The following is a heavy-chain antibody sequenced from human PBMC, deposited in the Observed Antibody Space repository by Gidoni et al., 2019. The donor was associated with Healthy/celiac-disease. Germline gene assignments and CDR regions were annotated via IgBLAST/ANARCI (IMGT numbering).Heavy chain of an antibody. V-gene: IGHV3-48*03. Sequence: EVQLVESGGCLVQPGGSLILSCAASGFTFSSYEMNWVRQAPGKGLEWVSYISSSGSTIYYADSVKGRFTISRDNAKNSLYLQMNSLRAEDTAVYYCATSGTTFWDYWGQGTLVTVSS. CDR1: GFTFSSYE. D-gene: IGHD1-7*01. J-gene: IGHJ4*02. CDR2: ISSSGSTI. CDR3: ATSGTTFWDY.